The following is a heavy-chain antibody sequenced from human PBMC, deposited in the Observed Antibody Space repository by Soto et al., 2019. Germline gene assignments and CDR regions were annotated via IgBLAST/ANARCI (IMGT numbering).Heavy chain of an antibody. Sequence: ASVTVSCKASGYTFTSYYMHWARQAPGQGLEWMGIINPSGGSTSYAQKFQGRVTMTRDTSTSTAYMELSSLRSEDTAVYYCARELRFFDELPAPDFDSWGQGTLVTVSS. CDR1: GYTFTSYY. CDR2: INPSGGST. V-gene: IGHV1-46*01. J-gene: IGHJ4*02. CDR3: ARELRFFDELPAPDFDS. D-gene: IGHD3-9*01.